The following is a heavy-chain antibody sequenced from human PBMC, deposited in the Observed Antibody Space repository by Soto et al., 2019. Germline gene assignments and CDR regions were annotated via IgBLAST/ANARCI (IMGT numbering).Heavy chain of an antibody. CDR2: ISSSSSYI. J-gene: IGHJ4*02. Sequence: GGSLRLSCAASGFTFSSYSMNWIRQAPGKGLEWVSSISSSSSYIYYADSVKGRFTISRDNAKNSLYLQMNSLRAEDTAVYYCARRCFDSSSVCYWGQGTLVTVSS. CDR1: GFTFSSYS. D-gene: IGHD6-6*01. CDR3: ARRCFDSSSVCY. V-gene: IGHV3-21*01.